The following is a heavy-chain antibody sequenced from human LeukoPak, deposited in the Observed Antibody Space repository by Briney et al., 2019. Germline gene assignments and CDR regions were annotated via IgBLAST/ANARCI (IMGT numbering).Heavy chain of an antibody. V-gene: IGHV3-23*01. CDR1: GFIFSHYA. Sequence: SGGSLRLSCTASGFIFSHYAMTWVRQAPGKGLEWVSGIGDSGGTTYYADSVKGRFIISRDNSKNTLYLQMNDLRAEDTAVYYCARDPGGAAAGIMGDWGQGTLVTVSS. J-gene: IGHJ4*02. D-gene: IGHD6-13*01. CDR2: IGDSGGTT. CDR3: ARDPGGAAAGIMGD.